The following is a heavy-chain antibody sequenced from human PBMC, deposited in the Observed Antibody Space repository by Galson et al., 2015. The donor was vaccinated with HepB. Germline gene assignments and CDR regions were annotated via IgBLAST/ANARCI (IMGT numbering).Heavy chain of an antibody. CDR1: VGSISSYY. Sequence: ETLSLTCTVSVGSISSYYWSWIRQPAGKGLEWIGRIYTSGSTNYNPSLKSRVTMSVDTSKNQFSLKLSSVTAADTAVYYCASLHYDSSGYANFDYWGQGTLVTVSS. CDR3: ASLHYDSSGYANFDY. J-gene: IGHJ4*02. CDR2: IYTSGST. D-gene: IGHD3-22*01. V-gene: IGHV4-4*07.